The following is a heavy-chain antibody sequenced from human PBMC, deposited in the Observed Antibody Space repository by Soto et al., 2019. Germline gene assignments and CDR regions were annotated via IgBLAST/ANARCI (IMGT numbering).Heavy chain of an antibody. CDR1: GGTFSSYT. V-gene: IGHV1-69*02. CDR3: AIDSSGYYDDY. J-gene: IGHJ4*02. D-gene: IGHD3-22*01. CDR2: IIPILGIA. Sequence: QVQLVQSGAEVKKPGSSVKVSCKASGGTFSSYTISWVRQAPGQGLEWMGRIIPILGIANYAQKFQGRVTITADKSTSTAYMELSSLRFEDTAVYYCAIDSSGYYDDYWGQGTLVTVSS.